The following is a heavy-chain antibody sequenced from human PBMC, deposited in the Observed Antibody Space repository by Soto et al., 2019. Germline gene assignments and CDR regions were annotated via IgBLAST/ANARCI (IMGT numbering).Heavy chain of an antibody. D-gene: IGHD3-9*01. CDR2: ISWDGEK. CDR1: GFSLNTRGVG. CDR3: AHSRGDLLTGHYYFDY. Sequence: QITLKESGPTLVKPTQTLTLTCTFSGFSLNTRGVGVGWIRQPPGKALEWLALISWDGEKRYRPSLKSRLTITKDTSENPVVLTMTNMDPVDTATYDCAHSRGDLLTGHYYFDYSGQGTLVTVSS. V-gene: IGHV2-5*02. J-gene: IGHJ4*02.